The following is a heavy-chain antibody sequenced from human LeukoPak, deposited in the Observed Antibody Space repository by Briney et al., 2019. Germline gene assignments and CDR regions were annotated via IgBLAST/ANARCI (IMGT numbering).Heavy chain of an antibody. CDR1: GYTFTSYG. CDR2: ISAYNGNT. Sequence: ASVKVSCKASGYTFTSYGISWVRQAPGQGLEWMGWISAYNGNTNYAQKLQGRVTMTTDTSTSTAYMELRSLRSDDTAVYYCARYGITGTTYSNYYYYMDVWGKGTTVTVSS. J-gene: IGHJ6*03. D-gene: IGHD1-7*01. V-gene: IGHV1-18*01. CDR3: ARYGITGTTYSNYYYYMDV.